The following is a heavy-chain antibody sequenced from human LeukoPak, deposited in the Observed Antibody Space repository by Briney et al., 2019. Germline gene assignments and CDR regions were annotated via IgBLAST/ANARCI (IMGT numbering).Heavy chain of an antibody. Sequence: ASVKVSCKASGYTFTRYGITWVRQAPGQGLEWIGWISPYNGNTDYAQKFQGRVTMTTYTSTSTAYMELRSLRSDDTAVYFCAREGGGYFFDSWGQGTLVTVSS. D-gene: IGHD3-22*01. CDR3: AREGGGYFFDS. CDR2: ISPYNGNT. CDR1: GYTFTRYG. J-gene: IGHJ5*01. V-gene: IGHV1-18*01.